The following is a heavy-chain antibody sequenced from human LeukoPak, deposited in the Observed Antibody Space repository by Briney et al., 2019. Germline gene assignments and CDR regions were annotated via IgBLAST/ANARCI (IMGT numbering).Heavy chain of an antibody. J-gene: IGHJ4*02. CDR3: ARQGGYASPLDY. V-gene: IGHV4-59*08. Sequence: SETLSLTCTVSGGSISSYYWSWIRQPPGKGLEWIGDIYNSGSTNYNPSLKSRVTISVDSYKKQFSRKLLSVPAADTAVYYCARQGGYASPLDYWGQGNLVTVSS. CDR2: IYNSGST. D-gene: IGHD1-1*01. CDR1: GGSISSYY.